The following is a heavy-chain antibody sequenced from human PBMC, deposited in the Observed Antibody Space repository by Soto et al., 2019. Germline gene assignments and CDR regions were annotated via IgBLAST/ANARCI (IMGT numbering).Heavy chain of an antibody. V-gene: IGHV4-28*01. CDR2: IYYSGTT. Sequence: QVQLQESGPGLVKPSDTLSLTCAVSGYSISSSNWWGWIRQPPGKGLEWIGYIYYSGTTYYNPSLKSRVTMSVDTSKNQFSLKLTSVPAVDTAVSYCARREIQGPIDYWGQGTLVTGSS. CDR1: GYSISSSNW. J-gene: IGHJ4*02. D-gene: IGHD1-26*01. CDR3: ARREIQGPIDY.